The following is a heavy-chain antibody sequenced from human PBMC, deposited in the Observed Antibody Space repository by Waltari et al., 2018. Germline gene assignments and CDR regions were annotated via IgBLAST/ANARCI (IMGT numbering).Heavy chain of an antibody. J-gene: IGHJ6*02. CDR3: ARDRTVPDEYGMDV. CDR2: IYGGGST. Sequence: QVQLQESGPGLVKPSETLSLTCTVSGGPIRSYSWSWVRQPAGKGLEWIGRIYGGGSTDYNPSLKSRVTMSVDTSKKQLSLKLNSVTAADTAVYYCARDRTVPDEYGMDVWGQGTTVTVSS. V-gene: IGHV4-4*07. CDR1: GGPIRSYS. D-gene: IGHD4-4*01.